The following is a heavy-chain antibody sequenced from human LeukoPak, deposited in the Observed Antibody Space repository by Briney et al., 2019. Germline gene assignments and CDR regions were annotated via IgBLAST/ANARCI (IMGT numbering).Heavy chain of an antibody. D-gene: IGHD2-15*01. CDR1: GLTFSSYG. V-gene: IGHV3-23*01. Sequence: PGGSLRLSCAASGLTFSSYGMHWVRQAPGKGLERVSGISGRSDSIYYADSVEGRFTISRDYSKSTVDLQMNSLRAEDTAVYYCANLPRIVVVAWGQGTLVTVSS. CDR3: ANLPRIVVVA. J-gene: IGHJ5*02. CDR2: ISGRSDSI.